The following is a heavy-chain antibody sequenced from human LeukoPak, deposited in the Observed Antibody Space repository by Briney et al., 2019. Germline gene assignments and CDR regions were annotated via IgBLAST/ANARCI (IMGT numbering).Heavy chain of an antibody. CDR3: TTDSGRLVVT. D-gene: IGHD3-22*01. CDR1: GLTFTDAW. CDR2: IRGKADGGTT. J-gene: IGHJ4*02. V-gene: IGHV3-15*01. Sequence: GGSLRLSCAASGLTFTDAWMSWVRQGPGKGLEWVGRIRGKADGGTTDYGAPVKGRFTISRDDSKNTVYLQMNSLKTDDTALYYCTTDSGRLVVTWGQGTLVTVSS.